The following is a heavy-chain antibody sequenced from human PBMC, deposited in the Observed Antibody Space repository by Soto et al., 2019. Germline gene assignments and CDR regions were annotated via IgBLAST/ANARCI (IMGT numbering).Heavy chain of an antibody. J-gene: IGHJ4*02. Sequence: GASVKVSCKASGGTFSSYAISGVRQAPGQGLEWMGGIIPIFGTANYAQKFQGRVMITADESTSTAYMELSSLRSEDTAVYYCATSPGIAVAGIQVSDPRFDYWGQGTLVTVSS. D-gene: IGHD6-19*01. V-gene: IGHV1-69*13. CDR2: IIPIFGTA. CDR3: ATSPGIAVAGIQVSDPRFDY. CDR1: GGTFSSYA.